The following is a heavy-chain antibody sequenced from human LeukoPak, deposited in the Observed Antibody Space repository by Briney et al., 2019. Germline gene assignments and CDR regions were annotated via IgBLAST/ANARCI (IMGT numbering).Heavy chain of an antibody. CDR3: TRVYCANDNCNRGRLDP. CDR2: VYYTRPT. D-gene: IGHD2-8*01. Sequence: SETLSLTCTVSGGSISRGNYFCAWIRQPPGKGLACNGSVYYTRPTYHNPSLNSRITISVDTSKAQSSLKVSSVTAADTAVYYCTRVYCANDNCNRGRLDPWGQGTLVTVSS. V-gene: IGHV4-39*07. CDR1: GGSISRGNYF. J-gene: IGHJ5*02.